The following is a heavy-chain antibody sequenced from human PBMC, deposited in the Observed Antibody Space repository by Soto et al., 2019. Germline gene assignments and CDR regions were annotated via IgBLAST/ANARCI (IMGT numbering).Heavy chain of an antibody. V-gene: IGHV4-4*02. CDR2: IYYSGST. CDR1: GGSISSSNW. Sequence: NPSETLSLTCAVSGGSISSSNWWSWVRQPPGKGLEWIGYIYYSGSTNYNPSLKSRVTISVDTSKNQFSLKLSSVTAADTAVYYCARVLRAPIGYCSGGSCYSGYYYGMDVWGQGTTVTVSS. CDR3: ARVLRAPIGYCSGGSCYSGYYYGMDV. D-gene: IGHD2-15*01. J-gene: IGHJ6*02.